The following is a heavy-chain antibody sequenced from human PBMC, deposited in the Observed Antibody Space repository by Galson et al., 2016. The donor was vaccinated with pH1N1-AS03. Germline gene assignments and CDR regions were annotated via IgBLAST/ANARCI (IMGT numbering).Heavy chain of an antibody. CDR2: ISTYNGNT. D-gene: IGHD2/OR15-2a*01. V-gene: IGHV1-18*01. CDR1: GYIFVDYS. Sequence: SVKVSCKASGYIFVDYSIYWVRQAPGQGLEWMGWISTYNGNTDYAPMLQGRVTMTTDTSTSTAYMELRSLKSDDTAVYYCAREALNSRYIDFWGQGTLVTVSS. CDR3: AREALNSRYIDF. J-gene: IGHJ4*02.